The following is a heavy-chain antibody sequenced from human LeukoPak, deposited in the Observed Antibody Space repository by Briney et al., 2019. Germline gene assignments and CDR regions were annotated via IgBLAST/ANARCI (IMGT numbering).Heavy chain of an antibody. CDR3: ARGRLLWFGELFTPRAPYYYYGMDV. D-gene: IGHD3-10*01. CDR1: GGSISSSSYY. CDR2: IYYSGST. J-gene: IGHJ6*02. V-gene: IGHV4-39*01. Sequence: SETLSLTCTVSGGSISSSSYYWGWIRQPPGKGLEWIGSIYYSGSTYYNPSLKSRVTISVDTSKNQFSLKLSSVTAADTAVYYCARGRLLWFGELFTPRAPYYYYGMDVWGQGTTVTVSS.